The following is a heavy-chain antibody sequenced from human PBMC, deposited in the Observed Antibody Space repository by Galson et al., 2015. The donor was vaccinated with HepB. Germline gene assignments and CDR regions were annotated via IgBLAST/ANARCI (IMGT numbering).Heavy chain of an antibody. CDR1: GFTFSNYG. CDR2: IWDGGAPK. D-gene: IGHD3-3*01. CDR3: AGGPPRERDIWSRHYTRPDF. V-gene: IGHV3-33*01. Sequence: SLRLSCAASGFTFSNYGMHWVRQAPGKGLEWVAVIWDGGAPKYYADSVKGRFTVSRDTSKSTLYLQMNSLRVGDTAVYYCAGGPPRERDIWSRHYTRPDFWGQGTLVTVSS. J-gene: IGHJ4*02.